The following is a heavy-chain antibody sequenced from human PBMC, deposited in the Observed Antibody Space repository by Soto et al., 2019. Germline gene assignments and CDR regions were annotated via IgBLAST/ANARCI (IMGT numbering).Heavy chain of an antibody. V-gene: IGHV1-69*02. Sequence: QVQLVQSGAEVKKPGSSVKVSCKASGGTFSSYTISWVRQAPGQGLEWMGRIIPILGIANYAQKFQGRVTXXAXKXRSTAYMELSSLRSEDTAVYYCARVPPGSSGDAFDIWGQGTMVTVSS. J-gene: IGHJ3*02. CDR1: GGTFSSYT. CDR2: IIPILGIA. D-gene: IGHD6-19*01. CDR3: ARVPPGSSGDAFDI.